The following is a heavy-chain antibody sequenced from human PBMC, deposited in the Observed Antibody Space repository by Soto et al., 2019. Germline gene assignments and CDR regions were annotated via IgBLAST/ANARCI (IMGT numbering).Heavy chain of an antibody. V-gene: IGHV4-59*01. J-gene: IGHJ4*02. CDR2: IYNNGRT. D-gene: IGHD2-2*01. Sequence: SETLSLTCTASGGSISSSSWSWIRQPPGRGLEWIGYIYNNGRTDYNPSLKSRVTISVDTSKNHFSLKLSSVTPADTAVYYCARARFCTSTSCYHYFDFWGQGTLVTVSS. CDR1: GGSISSSS. CDR3: ARARFCTSTSCYHYFDF.